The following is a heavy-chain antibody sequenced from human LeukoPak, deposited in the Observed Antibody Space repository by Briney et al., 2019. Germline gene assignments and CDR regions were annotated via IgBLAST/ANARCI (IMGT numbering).Heavy chain of an antibody. D-gene: IGHD2-15*01. CDR2: INHSGST. Sequence: SETPSLTCAVYGGSFSSYYWSWIRQPPGKGLEWIGEINHSGSTNYNPSLKSRVTISVDTSKNQFSLKLSSVTAADTAVYYCARGLYCSGGSCYRPFDYWGQGTLLTVSS. V-gene: IGHV4-34*01. CDR1: GGSFSSYY. CDR3: ARGLYCSGGSCYRPFDY. J-gene: IGHJ4*02.